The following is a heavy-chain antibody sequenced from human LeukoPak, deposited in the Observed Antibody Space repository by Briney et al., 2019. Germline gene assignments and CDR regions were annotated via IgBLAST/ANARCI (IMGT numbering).Heavy chain of an antibody. V-gene: IGHV3-9*01. CDR3: AKGRAYSSSPEGVYGMDV. J-gene: IGHJ6*02. CDR2: ISWNSGSI. CDR1: GFTFDDYA. D-gene: IGHD6-13*01. Sequence: GGSLRLSCAASGFTFDDYAMHWVRQAPGKGLEWVSGISWNSGSIGYADSVKGRFTISRDNAKNSLYLQMNSLRAEDTALYYCAKGRAYSSSPEGVYGMDVWGQGTTVTVSS.